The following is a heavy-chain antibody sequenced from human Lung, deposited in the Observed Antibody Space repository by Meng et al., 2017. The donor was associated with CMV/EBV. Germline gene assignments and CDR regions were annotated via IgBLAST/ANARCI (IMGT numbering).Heavy chain of an antibody. CDR2: ISWDGGST. CDR1: GFTFDDYT. J-gene: IGHJ4*02. Sequence: SGFTFDDYTRHWVRQAPGKGLEWVSLISWDGGSTYYADSVKGRFTISRDNSKNSLYLQMNSLRTEDTALYYCAKPRAPYSSGWRYFDYWGQGTLVTVSS. CDR3: AKPRAPYSSGWRYFDY. V-gene: IGHV3-43*01. D-gene: IGHD6-19*01.